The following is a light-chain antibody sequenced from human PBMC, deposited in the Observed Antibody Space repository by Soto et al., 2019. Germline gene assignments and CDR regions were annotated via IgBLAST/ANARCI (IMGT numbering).Light chain of an antibody. V-gene: IGKV1-39*01. CDR2: AAS. J-gene: IGKJ1*01. CDR3: QQSYSTPLT. CDR1: QSISSY. Sequence: DIQMTQSPSSLSASVGDRVTITCRASQSISSYLNWYQQKPGKAPKLLIYAASSLQSGVPSRFSGSGSGTDFTLTISSLQPEYFATYYCQQSYSTPLTFGRGTKVEIK.